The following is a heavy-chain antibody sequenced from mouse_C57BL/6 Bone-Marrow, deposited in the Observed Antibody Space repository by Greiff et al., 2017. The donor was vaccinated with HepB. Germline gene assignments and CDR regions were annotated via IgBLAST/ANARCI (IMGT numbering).Heavy chain of an antibody. V-gene: IGHV1-53*01. J-gene: IGHJ2*01. CDR2: INPSNGGT. D-gene: IGHD2-3*01. CDR3: ARLDGYYGDY. Sequence: QVQLQQPGTELVKPGASVKLSCKASGYTFTSYWMHWVKQRPGQGLEWIGNINPSNGGTNYNEKFKGKATLTADKSSSTAYMQFSSLTSEDSAIFYCARLDGYYGDYWGQGTTLTVSS. CDR1: GYTFTSYW.